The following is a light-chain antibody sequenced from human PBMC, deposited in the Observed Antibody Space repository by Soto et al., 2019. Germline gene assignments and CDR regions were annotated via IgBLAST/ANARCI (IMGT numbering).Light chain of an antibody. CDR3: QQTYNTPPWT. CDR2: GAS. V-gene: IGKV3-11*01. J-gene: IGKJ1*01. CDR1: QSVSSY. Sequence: EIVLTQSPATLSLSPGERATLSCRASQSVSSYLAWYQQKPGQAPRLLIYGASTRATGIPARFSGSGSGTDFTLTISSLQSEDFATYYCQQTYNTPPWTFGQGTKVDIK.